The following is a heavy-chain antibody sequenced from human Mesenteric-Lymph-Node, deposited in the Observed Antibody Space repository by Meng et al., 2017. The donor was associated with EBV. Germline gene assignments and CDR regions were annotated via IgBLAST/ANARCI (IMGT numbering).Heavy chain of an antibody. Sequence: QLQLQESGPGLVKPSETLSLTCTVSGGSNSSSNYYWGWIRQPPGKGLEWIGSIYYSGSTHYNPSLKSRVTISEDTSKNQFSLKVSSVIAADTAVYYCARREASSPGWFDPWGQGTLVTVSS. J-gene: IGHJ5*02. D-gene: IGHD6-13*01. CDR3: ARREASSPGWFDP. V-gene: IGHV4-39*01. CDR2: IYYSGST. CDR1: GGSNSSSNYY.